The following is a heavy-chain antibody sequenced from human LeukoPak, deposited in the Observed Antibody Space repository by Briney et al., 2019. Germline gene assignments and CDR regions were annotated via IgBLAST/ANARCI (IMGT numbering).Heavy chain of an antibody. J-gene: IGHJ4*02. CDR1: GFTFSSYG. CDR3: ARDYWGYYFDY. D-gene: IGHD3-16*01. V-gene: IGHV3-30*03. Sequence: GRSLRLSCAASGFTFSSYGMHWVRQAPGKGLEWVAVISYDGSNKYYADSVKGRFTISRDNSKNTLYLQMNSLRAEDTAVYYCARDYWGYYFDYWGQGTLVTVSS. CDR2: ISYDGSNK.